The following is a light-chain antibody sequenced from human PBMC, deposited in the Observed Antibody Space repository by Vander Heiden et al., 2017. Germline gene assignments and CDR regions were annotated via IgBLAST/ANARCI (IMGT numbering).Light chain of an antibody. V-gene: IGLV3-1*01. J-gene: IGLJ2*01. Sequence: SYELTQPPSVSVSPGQTASITCSGAKLGDKYACWYQQKPGQSPLLVIYQDNKRPSGIPERFSGSNSGNTATLTISGTQAMDEADYYCQAWDTSTAWKVFGGGTKLTVL. CDR3: QAWDTSTAWKV. CDR2: QDN. CDR1: KLGDKY.